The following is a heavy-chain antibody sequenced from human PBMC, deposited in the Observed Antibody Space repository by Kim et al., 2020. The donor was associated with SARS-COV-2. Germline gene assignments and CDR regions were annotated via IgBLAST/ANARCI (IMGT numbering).Heavy chain of an antibody. CDR2: IIPIFGTA. CDR1: GGTFSSYA. J-gene: IGHJ6*02. Sequence: SVKVSCKASGGTFSSYAISWVRQAPGQGLEWMGGIIPIFGTANYAQKFQGRVTITADESTSTAYMELSSLRSEDTAVYYCASLGYQQHYYYYYGMDVWGQGTTVTVSS. V-gene: IGHV1-69*13. CDR3: ASLGYQQHYYYYYGMDV. D-gene: IGHD2-2*01.